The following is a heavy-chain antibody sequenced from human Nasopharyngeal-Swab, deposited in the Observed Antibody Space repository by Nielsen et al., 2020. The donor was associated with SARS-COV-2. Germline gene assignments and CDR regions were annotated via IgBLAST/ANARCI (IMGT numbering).Heavy chain of an antibody. CDR1: GFTFSSYA. CDR2: ISGSGGST. Sequence: GGSLRLSCAASGFTFSSYAMHWVRQAPGKGLEWVSTISGSGGSTYYADSVKGQFTISRDNSKNTLYLQMNSLRAEDTAVYYCAKAADYYDSSGYYTYWGQGTLVTVPS. V-gene: IGHV3-23*01. J-gene: IGHJ4*02. CDR3: AKAADYYDSSGYYTY. D-gene: IGHD3-22*01.